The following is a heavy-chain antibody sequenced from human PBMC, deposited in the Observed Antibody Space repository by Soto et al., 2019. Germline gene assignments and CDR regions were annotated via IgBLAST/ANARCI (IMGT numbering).Heavy chain of an antibody. D-gene: IGHD5-18*01. CDR3: ARDRMVEMATAYYYYYYGMDV. J-gene: IGHJ6*02. CDR2: ISYDGSNK. V-gene: IGHV3-30-3*01. CDR1: GFTFSSYA. Sequence: PGGSLRLACAASGFTFSSYAMHWVRQAPGKGLEWVAVISYDGSNKYYADSVKGRFTISRDNSKNTLYLQMNSLRAEDTAVYYCARDRMVEMATAYYYYYYGMDVWGQGATVTVSS.